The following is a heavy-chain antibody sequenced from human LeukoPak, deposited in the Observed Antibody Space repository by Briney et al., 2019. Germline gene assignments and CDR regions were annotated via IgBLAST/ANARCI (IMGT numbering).Heavy chain of an antibody. Sequence: ASVKVSCKASGYTFTGYYMHWVRQAPGQGLEWMGWINPNSGGTTYAQKFQGRVTMTRDTSISTAYMELSRLRSDDTAVYYCARDPRYYGSGSYTWFDPWGQGTLVTVSS. CDR2: INPNSGGT. V-gene: IGHV1-2*02. D-gene: IGHD3-10*01. J-gene: IGHJ5*02. CDR3: ARDPRYYGSGSYTWFDP. CDR1: GYTFTGYY.